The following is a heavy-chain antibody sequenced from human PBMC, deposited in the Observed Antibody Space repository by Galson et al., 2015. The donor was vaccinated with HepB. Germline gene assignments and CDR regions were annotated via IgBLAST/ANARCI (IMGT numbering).Heavy chain of an antibody. CDR1: GYTFTYYG. V-gene: IGHV1-18*01. D-gene: IGHD2-8*02. CDR2: ISAYNGYT. CDR3: ARVNGEENIWWKNADY. Sequence: SVKVSCKASGYTFTYYGITWVRQAPGQTLEWMGWISAYNGYTKYAQNFQGRVIMTTDTSTSTAYMDLRNLRSDDTAVYYCARVNGEENIWWKNADYWGQGTLVTVSS. J-gene: IGHJ4*02.